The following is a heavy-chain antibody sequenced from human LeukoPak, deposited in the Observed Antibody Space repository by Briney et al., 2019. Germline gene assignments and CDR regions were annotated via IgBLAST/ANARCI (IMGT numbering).Heavy chain of an antibody. CDR3: ARDSDYGDYVDWFDP. Sequence: GGSLRLSCAASGFTFSSYEMNWVRPAPGKGLEWVSCISSSGSTIYYADSVKGRFTISRDNAKNSLYLQMNSLRAEDTAVYYCARDSDYGDYVDWFDPWGQGTLVTVSS. V-gene: IGHV3-48*03. CDR2: ISSSGSTI. CDR1: GFTFSSYE. J-gene: IGHJ5*02. D-gene: IGHD4-17*01.